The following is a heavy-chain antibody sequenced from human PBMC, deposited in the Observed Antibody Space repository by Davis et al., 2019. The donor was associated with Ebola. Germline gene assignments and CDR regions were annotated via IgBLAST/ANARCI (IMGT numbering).Heavy chain of an antibody. J-gene: IGHJ4*02. CDR2: IYHTGYT. CDR3: AGFPSYGSGWYRFDY. Sequence: MPSETLSLTCTVSGGSISSYYWSWIRQPPGKGLEYIGHIYHTGYTNYIPSLKSRVTISLDTSNNQFSLNLRSVTAADTAVYYCAGFPSYGSGWYRFDYWGPGTLVTVSS. CDR1: GGSISSYY. D-gene: IGHD6-19*01. V-gene: IGHV4-59*01.